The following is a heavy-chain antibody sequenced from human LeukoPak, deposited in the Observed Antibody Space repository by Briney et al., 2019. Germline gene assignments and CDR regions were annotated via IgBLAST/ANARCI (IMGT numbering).Heavy chain of an antibody. Sequence: SETLSLTCTVSGGSISSYYWSWIRQPPGKGLEWIGYIYYSGSTNYNPSLKSRVTISVDTSKNQFSLKLSSVTAADTAVYYCARGGQYYDSSGYYYGYFHYWGQGTLVTVFS. V-gene: IGHV4-59*01. CDR1: GGSISSYY. D-gene: IGHD3-22*01. CDR2: IYYSGST. CDR3: ARGGQYYDSSGYYYGYFHY. J-gene: IGHJ4*02.